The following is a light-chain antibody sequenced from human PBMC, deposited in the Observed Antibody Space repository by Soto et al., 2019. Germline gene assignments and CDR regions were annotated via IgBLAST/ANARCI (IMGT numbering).Light chain of an antibody. V-gene: IGLV2-14*01. CDR1: SSDVGAYNY. CDR3: SSYTSSSTSYV. CDR2: EVS. Sequence: QSVLTQPASVSGSPGQSITISCTGTSSDVGAYNYVSWYQQSSGKAPKLMIYEVSNRPSGVSIRFSGSKSGNTASLTISGLQAEDEAEYYCSSYTSSSTSYVFGTGTQLTVL. J-gene: IGLJ1*01.